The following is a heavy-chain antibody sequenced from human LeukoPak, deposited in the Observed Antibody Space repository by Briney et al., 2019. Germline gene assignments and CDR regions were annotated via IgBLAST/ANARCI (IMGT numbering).Heavy chain of an antibody. CDR2: ITLSSSTI. CDR3: AREPSYTSSWYTSCDY. CDR1: GFNFNNYN. D-gene: IGHD6-13*01. V-gene: IGHV3-48*01. J-gene: IGHJ4*02. Sequence: GGSLSLSCVASGFNFNNYNMNWVRQAPGKGLEWVSYITLSSSTIYYADSVKGRFTISRDNAKNSVYLQMNSLRAEDTAVYYCAREPSYTSSWYTSCDYWGQGTLVTVSS.